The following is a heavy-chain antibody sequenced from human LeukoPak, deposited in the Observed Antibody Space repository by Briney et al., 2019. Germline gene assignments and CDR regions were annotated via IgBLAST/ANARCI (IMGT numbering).Heavy chain of an antibody. Sequence: SGGSLRLSCAASGITFSSYAMTWVRQAPGKGLEWVSSISGSGGSTYYADSVKGRFTISRDNSKNTLYLQMNSLRAEDTAVYYCARDEAGTTTDGGLGYWGQGTLVTVSS. CDR2: ISGSGGST. D-gene: IGHD1-26*01. CDR3: ARDEAGTTTDGGLGY. V-gene: IGHV3-23*01. CDR1: GITFSSYA. J-gene: IGHJ4*02.